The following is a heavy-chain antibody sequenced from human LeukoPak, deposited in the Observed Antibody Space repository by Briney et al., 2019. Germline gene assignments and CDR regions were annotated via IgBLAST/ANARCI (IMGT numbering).Heavy chain of an antibody. V-gene: IGHV3-9*01. CDR2: ISWNSGSI. Sequence: GGSLRLSCAASGFTFDDYAMRWVRQAPGKGLEWVSGISWNSGSIGYADSVKGRFTISRDNAKNSLYLQMNSLRAEDTALYYCAKDKQRRLADSSGYAFDPWGQGTLVTVSS. D-gene: IGHD3-22*01. CDR1: GFTFDDYA. J-gene: IGHJ5*02. CDR3: AKDKQRRLADSSGYAFDP.